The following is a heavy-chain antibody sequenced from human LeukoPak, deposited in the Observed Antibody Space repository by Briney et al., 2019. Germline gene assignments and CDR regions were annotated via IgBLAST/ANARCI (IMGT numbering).Heavy chain of an antibody. V-gene: IGHV1-3*01. CDR3: ARGTRGIAARPALSGYYYYMDV. CDR1: GYTFTSYA. D-gene: IGHD6-6*01. J-gene: IGHJ6*03. Sequence: GASVKVSCKASGYTFTSYAMHWVRQAPGQRLEWMGWINAGNGNTKYSQKFQGRVTITRDTSASTAYMELSSLRSEDTAVYYCARGTRGIAARPALSGYYYYMDVWGKGTTVTVSS. CDR2: INAGNGNT.